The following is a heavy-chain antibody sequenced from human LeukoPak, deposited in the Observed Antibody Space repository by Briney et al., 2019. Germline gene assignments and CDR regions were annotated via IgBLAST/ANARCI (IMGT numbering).Heavy chain of an antibody. CDR3: AILWFGESTFDY. D-gene: IGHD3-10*01. CDR2: ISSSGSTI. CDR1: GFTFSSYE. V-gene: IGHV3-48*03. Sequence: GGALRLSCAASGFTFSSYEMNWGRQAPGKGLEWVSYISSSGSTIYYADSVKGPFTISRDNAKNSLSLQMTRLSGEDTAVYYCAILWFGESTFDYWGQGTLVTVSS. J-gene: IGHJ4*02.